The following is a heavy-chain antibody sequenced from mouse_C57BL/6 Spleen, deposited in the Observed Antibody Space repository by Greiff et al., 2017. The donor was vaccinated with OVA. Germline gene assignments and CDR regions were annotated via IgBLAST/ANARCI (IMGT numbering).Heavy chain of an antibody. CDR1: GFTFSDYG. D-gene: IGHD2-1*01. CDR3: ARPIYYGNYVAWFAY. CDR2: ISSGSSTI. V-gene: IGHV5-17*01. Sequence: EVKLVESGGGLVKPGGSLKLSCAASGFTFSDYGMHWVRQAPEKGLEWVAYISSGSSTIYYADTVKGRFTISRDNAKNTLFLQMTSLRSEDTAMYYCARPIYYGNYVAWFAYWGQGTLVTVSA. J-gene: IGHJ3*01.